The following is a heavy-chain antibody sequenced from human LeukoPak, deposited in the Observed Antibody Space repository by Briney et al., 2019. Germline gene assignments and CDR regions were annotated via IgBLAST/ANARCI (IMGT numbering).Heavy chain of an antibody. V-gene: IGHV6-1*01. J-gene: IGHJ5*02. CDR1: GDIVSSNSVT. CDR2: TYYRSTWYN. Sequence: SQTLSFTCAISGDIVSSNSVTWNWIRQSPSRGLEWLGRTYYRSTWYNDYAVSVRGRITVNPDTSKNQFSLHLNSVTPEDTAVYYCARRLTQYDCFDPWGQGILVTVSS. CDR3: ARRLTQYDCFDP. D-gene: IGHD2-2*01.